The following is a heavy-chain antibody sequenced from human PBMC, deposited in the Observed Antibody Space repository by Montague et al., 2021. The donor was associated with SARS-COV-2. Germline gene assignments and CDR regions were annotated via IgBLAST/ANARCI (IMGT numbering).Heavy chain of an antibody. V-gene: IGHV4-34*01. D-gene: IGHD1-26*01. Sequence: SETLSLTCAVYGGSFSGYYWNWIRQPPGKGLEWIGEINHSGSTNYNPSLKSRVTISADTSKNQFSLKLSSVTAADTAVYYCARASGYYFDYWGRGTLVTVSS. CDR2: INHSGST. CDR1: GGSFSGYY. CDR3: ARASGYYFDY. J-gene: IGHJ4*02.